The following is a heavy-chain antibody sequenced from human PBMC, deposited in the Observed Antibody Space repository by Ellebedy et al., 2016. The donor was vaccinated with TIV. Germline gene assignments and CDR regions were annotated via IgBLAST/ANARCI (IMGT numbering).Heavy chain of an antibody. Sequence: GESLKISCQGSGYTFTNHWIAWVRQMPGKGLEWMGRIDPSDSYTNYSPSFQGHVTFSADKSISTAYLHWRSLKASDTAMYYCARHCLETGSTNRYDYWGQGTLVTVSS. CDR3: ARHCLETGSTNRYDY. CDR1: GYTFTNHW. V-gene: IGHV5-10-1*01. CDR2: IDPSDSYT. J-gene: IGHJ4*02. D-gene: IGHD2-2*01.